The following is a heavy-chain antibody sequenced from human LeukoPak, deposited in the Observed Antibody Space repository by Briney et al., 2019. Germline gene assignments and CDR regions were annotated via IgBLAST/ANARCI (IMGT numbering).Heavy chain of an antibody. Sequence: ASETLSLTCAVSGGSISSSNWWSWVRQPPGKGLEWIGEIYHSGSTNYNPSLKSRVTISVDTSKNQFSLKLSSVTAADTAVYYCARRGRYCSSTSCYNAFDIWGQGTMVTVSS. V-gene: IGHV4-4*02. CDR2: IYHSGST. J-gene: IGHJ3*02. CDR3: ARRGRYCSSTSCYNAFDI. D-gene: IGHD2-2*02. CDR1: GGSISSSNW.